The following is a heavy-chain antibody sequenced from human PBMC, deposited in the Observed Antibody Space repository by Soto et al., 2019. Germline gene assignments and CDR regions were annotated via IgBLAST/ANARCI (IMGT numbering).Heavy chain of an antibody. CDR1: GFSVRTNY. J-gene: IGHJ4*02. Sequence: PGGSLRLSCAASGFSVRTNYMSWVRQAPGKGLEWVSVIESGGSIYYADSVKGRFIISRDYAKNTVYLQMNTLRVEDTAVYYCARAGVTPDFFDYWGQGALVTVSS. D-gene: IGHD2-21*02. CDR3: ARAGVTPDFFDY. V-gene: IGHV3-53*01. CDR2: IESGGSI.